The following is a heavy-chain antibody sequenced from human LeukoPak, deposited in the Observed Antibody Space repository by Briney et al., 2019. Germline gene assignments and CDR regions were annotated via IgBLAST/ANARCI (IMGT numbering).Heavy chain of an antibody. CDR3: ARLQSGGSWDH. CDR2: IYYSGST. V-gene: IGHV4-39*01. J-gene: IGHJ4*02. Sequence: SETLSLTCTVCGGSISSTSYYWAWIRQPPGQGLAWIGNIYYSGSTYYNPFLKSRVIISVDTSKNQFSLKLSSVTAADTAVYHCARLQSGGSWDHWGQGTLVTVSS. CDR1: GGSISSTSYY. D-gene: IGHD2-15*01.